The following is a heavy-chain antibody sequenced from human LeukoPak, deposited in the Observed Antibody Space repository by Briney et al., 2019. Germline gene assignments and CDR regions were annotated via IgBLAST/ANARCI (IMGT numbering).Heavy chain of an antibody. D-gene: IGHD3-22*01. CDR3: ARDRYYDSSGYPADAFDI. CDR1: GGSISSSSYY. J-gene: IGHJ3*02. CDR2: IYYSGST. Sequence: SETLSLTCTVSGGSISSSSYYWGWIRQPPGKGLEWIGSIYYSGSTYYNPSLKSRVTISVDTSKNQFSLKLSSVTAADTAVYYCARDRYYDSSGYPADAFDIWGQGTMVTVSS. V-gene: IGHV4-39*07.